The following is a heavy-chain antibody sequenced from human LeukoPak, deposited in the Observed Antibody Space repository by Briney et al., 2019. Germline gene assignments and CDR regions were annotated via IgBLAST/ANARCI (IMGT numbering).Heavy chain of an antibody. CDR3: AGGYSSSWYMANNAFDI. J-gene: IGHJ3*02. CDR2: IYYSGST. V-gene: IGHV4-59*01. CDR1: GGSISSYY. D-gene: IGHD6-13*01. Sequence: SETLSLTCTVSGGSISSYYWGWIRQPPGKGLEWIGYIYYSGSTNYNPSLKSRVTISVDTSKNQFSLKLSSVTAADTAVYYCAGGYSSSWYMANNAFDIRGQGTMVTVSS.